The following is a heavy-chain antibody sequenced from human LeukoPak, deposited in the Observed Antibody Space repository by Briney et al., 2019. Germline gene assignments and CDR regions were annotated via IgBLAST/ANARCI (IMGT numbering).Heavy chain of an antibody. CDR1: GFTFSSYV. CDR3: ARDDDWNYEDY. J-gene: IGHJ4*02. V-gene: IGHV3-23*01. Sequence: GGSLRLSCAASGFTFSSYVMSWVRQAPGKGLEWVSAISGSGGSTYYADSVKGRFTISRDNAKKSLYLQMNSLRAEDTAVYYCARDDDWNYEDYWGQGTLVTVSS. CDR2: ISGSGGST. D-gene: IGHD1-7*01.